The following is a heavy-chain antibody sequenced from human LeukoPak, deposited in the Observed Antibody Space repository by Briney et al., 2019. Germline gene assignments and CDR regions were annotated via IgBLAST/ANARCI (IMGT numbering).Heavy chain of an antibody. J-gene: IGHJ6*02. CDR3: ARMESDYYYYYYGMDV. CDR2: IYYSGST. Sequence: SETLSLTCTVSGGSISSYYWSWIRQPPGKGLEWIGYIYYSGSTNYNPSLKSRVTISVDTSKNQFSLKLSSVTAADTAVYYCARMESDYYYYYYGMDVWGQGTTVTVSS. V-gene: IGHV4-59*01. CDR1: GGSISSYY. D-gene: IGHD5-12*01.